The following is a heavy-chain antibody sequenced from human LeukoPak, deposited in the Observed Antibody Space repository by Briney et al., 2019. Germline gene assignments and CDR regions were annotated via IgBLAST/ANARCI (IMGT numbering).Heavy chain of an antibody. Sequence: GGSLRLSCAASGFTFSNAWMSWVRQAPGKGLEWVGRIKSKTDGGTTDYAAPVKGRFTISRDDSKNTLYLQMNSLKTEDTAVYYCTTVPSYSYAMYDFDYWGQGTLVTVSS. D-gene: IGHD5-18*01. J-gene: IGHJ4*02. V-gene: IGHV3-15*01. CDR1: GFTFSNAW. CDR2: IKSKTDGGTT. CDR3: TTVPSYSYAMYDFDY.